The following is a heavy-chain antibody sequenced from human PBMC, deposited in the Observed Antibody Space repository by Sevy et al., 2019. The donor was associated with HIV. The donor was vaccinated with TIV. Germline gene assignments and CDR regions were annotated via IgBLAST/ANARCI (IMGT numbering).Heavy chain of an antibody. CDR2: IKQDGSEK. D-gene: IGHD6-19*01. J-gene: IGHJ4*02. CDR1: GFTFSSYW. Sequence: GESLKISCAASGFTFSSYWMSWVRQAPGKGLEWVANIKQDGSEKYYVDSVKGRFTISRDNAKNSLYLQMNSLRAEDTAVYYCARDLGSGYFDYWGQGTLVTVSS. CDR3: ARDLGSGYFDY. V-gene: IGHV3-7*01.